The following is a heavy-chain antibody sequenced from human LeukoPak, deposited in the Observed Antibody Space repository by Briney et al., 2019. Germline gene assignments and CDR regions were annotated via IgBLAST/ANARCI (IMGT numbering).Heavy chain of an antibody. V-gene: IGHV3-30*02. CDR2: IRYDGSNK. CDR1: GFIFSDYG. D-gene: IGHD3-9*01. J-gene: IGHJ3*02. CDR3: ARGGFDWSNAFDI. Sequence: GGSLRLSCTSSGFIFSDYGMHWVRQAPGKEPQWVAFIRYDGSNKYYADSVNGRFTISRDNSKNTLYLQMNSLRAEDTAVYYCARGGFDWSNAFDIWGQGTMVTVSS.